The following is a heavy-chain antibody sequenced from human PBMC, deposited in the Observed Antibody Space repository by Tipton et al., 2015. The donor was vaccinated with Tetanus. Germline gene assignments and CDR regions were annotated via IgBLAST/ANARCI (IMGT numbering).Heavy chain of an antibody. J-gene: IGHJ4*02. CDR1: GGSISSSNW. V-gene: IGHV4-4*02. Sequence: TLSPTCAVSGGSISSSNWWSWVRQSPGKGLEWIGEIHLSGSTSYNPSLKSRVSISVDTSKNQFSLKLNSVTAADTAVYYCARDQARGARGWNYFDYWGQGTLVTVSS. CDR2: IHLSGST. D-gene: IGHD1-26*01. CDR3: ARDQARGARGWNYFDY.